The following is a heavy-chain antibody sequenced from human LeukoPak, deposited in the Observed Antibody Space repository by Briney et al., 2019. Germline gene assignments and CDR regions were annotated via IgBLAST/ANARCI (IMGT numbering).Heavy chain of an antibody. Sequence: GGTLRLSCAASGFTFSSYGMSWVRQAPGKGLEWVSSISGSGGSTYYADSVKGRFTISRDNSKNTLYLQMNSLRAEDTAVYYCAKLRGSYSYYFDYWGQGTLVTVSS. CDR3: AKLRGSYSYYFDY. V-gene: IGHV3-23*01. CDR1: GFTFSSYG. J-gene: IGHJ4*02. D-gene: IGHD1-26*01. CDR2: ISGSGGST.